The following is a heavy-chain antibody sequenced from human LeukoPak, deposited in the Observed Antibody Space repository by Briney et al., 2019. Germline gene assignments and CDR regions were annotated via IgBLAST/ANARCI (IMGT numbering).Heavy chain of an antibody. CDR3: ARDLGINAGWYGFDS. D-gene: IGHD6-19*01. Sequence: PSETLSLTCNVSGGSINGDYITDYWSWIRQPAGKGLEWIGRIHASEITSYNPSFRGRVTVSLDKSMNQVSLHLASVTAADTAVYYCARDLGINAGWYGFDSWGLGILVTVSS. V-gene: IGHV4-4*07. J-gene: IGHJ4*02. CDR1: GGSINGDY. CDR2: IHASEIT.